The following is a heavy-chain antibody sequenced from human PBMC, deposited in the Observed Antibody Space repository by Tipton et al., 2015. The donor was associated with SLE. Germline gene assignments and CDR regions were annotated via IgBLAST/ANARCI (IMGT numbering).Heavy chain of an antibody. D-gene: IGHD5-24*01. V-gene: IGHV1-18*01. CDR2: ISGYNGDT. CDR1: GYTFTGYG. Sequence: QLVQSGAEVKKPGASVRVSCKASGYTFTGYGISWVRQAPGQGLEWMGWISGYNGDTNYAQKVQDRFTMTTDTSTSTAYMELRSLRSDDTAVYYCVRDVKGLDVDYWGPGSLLTVSS. J-gene: IGHJ4*02. CDR3: VRDVKGLDVDY.